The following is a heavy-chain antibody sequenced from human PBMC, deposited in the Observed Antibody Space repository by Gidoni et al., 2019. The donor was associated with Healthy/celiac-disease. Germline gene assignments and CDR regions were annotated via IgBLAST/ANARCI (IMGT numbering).Heavy chain of an antibody. CDR2: IYYSGST. D-gene: IGHD3-9*01. J-gene: IGHJ3*02. CDR1: GGAISSGGYY. Sequence: QVQLQDEGPGLVKHSQPLSLPCHVSGGAISSGGYYWSWIRQHPGKGLEWIGYIYYSGSTYYNPSLKSRVTISVDTSKNQFSLKLSSVTAADTAVYYCARAERYDAFDIWGQGTMVTVSS. CDR3: ARAERYDAFDI. V-gene: IGHV4-31*03.